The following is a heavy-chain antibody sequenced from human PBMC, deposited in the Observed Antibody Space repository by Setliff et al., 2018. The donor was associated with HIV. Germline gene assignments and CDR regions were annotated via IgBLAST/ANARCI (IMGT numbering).Heavy chain of an antibody. V-gene: IGHV3-23*01. CDR2: IRLSGRST. D-gene: IGHD6-6*01. CDR1: GFTFSSYS. CDR3: AKQYSMYYYYYMDV. J-gene: IGHJ6*03. Sequence: PSETLSLSCQASGFTFSSYSINCVRQAPGRGLEWVSSIRLSGRSTFYPDSVKGRFTISRDNYKNTLYLQMNSLRAEDTAVYYCAKQYSMYYYYYMDVWGKGTTVTVSS.